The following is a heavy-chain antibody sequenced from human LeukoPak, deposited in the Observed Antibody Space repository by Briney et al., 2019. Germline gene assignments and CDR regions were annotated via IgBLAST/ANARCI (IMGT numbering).Heavy chain of an antibody. V-gene: IGHV4-31*03. CDR3: AVGYSYGSPIDY. D-gene: IGHD5-18*01. J-gene: IGHJ4*02. CDR2: IYYSGST. Sequence: SETLSLTCTVSGGSISSGGYYWSWIRQHPGKGLEWIGYIYYSGSTYYNPSLKSRVTISVDTSKNQLSLKLSSVTAADTAVYYCAVGYSYGSPIDYWGRGTLVTVSS. CDR1: GGSISSGGYY.